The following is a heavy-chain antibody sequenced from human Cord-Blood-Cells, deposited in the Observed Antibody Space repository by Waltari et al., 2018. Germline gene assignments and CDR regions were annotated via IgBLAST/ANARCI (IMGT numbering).Heavy chain of an antibody. V-gene: IGHV1-3*01. CDR1: GYTFTSYA. CDR3: AREKNINWGSRWKAFDI. D-gene: IGHD7-27*01. J-gene: IGHJ3*02. CDR2: INAGNGNT. Sequence: QVQLVQSGAEVKKPGASVKVSCKASGYTFTSYAMHWVRQAPGQRLDWKGWINAGNGNTKYSQKFQGRVTITRDTSASTAYMELSSLRSEDTAVYYCAREKNINWGSRWKAFDIWGQGTMVTVSS.